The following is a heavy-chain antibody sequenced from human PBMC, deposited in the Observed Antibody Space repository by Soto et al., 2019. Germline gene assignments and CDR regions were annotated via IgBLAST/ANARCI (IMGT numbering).Heavy chain of an antibody. CDR3: AKRNGNDAFDI. CDR1: GFTFSSYA. CDR2: ISGSGGST. J-gene: IGHJ3*02. D-gene: IGHD4-17*01. V-gene: IGHV3-23*01. Sequence: RGSLRLSCAASGFTFSSYAMSWVRQAPGKGLEWVSAISGSGGSTYYADSVKGRFTISRDNSKNKLYLQMNSVRAEDTAVYYCAKRNGNDAFDIWGQGTMVTVSS.